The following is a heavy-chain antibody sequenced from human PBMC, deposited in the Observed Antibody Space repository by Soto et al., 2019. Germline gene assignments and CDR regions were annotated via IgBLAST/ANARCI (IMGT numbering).Heavy chain of an antibody. J-gene: IGHJ4*02. CDR1: GGTFSSYA. V-gene: IGHV1-69*13. Sequence: ASVKVSCKASGGTFSSYAISWVRQAPGQGLEWMGGIIPIFGTANYAQKFQGRVTITADESTSTAYMELSSLRSEDTAVYYCASDSIEYSSSSGYFDYWGQGTLVTVSS. CDR2: IIPIFGTA. D-gene: IGHD6-6*01. CDR3: ASDSIEYSSSSGYFDY.